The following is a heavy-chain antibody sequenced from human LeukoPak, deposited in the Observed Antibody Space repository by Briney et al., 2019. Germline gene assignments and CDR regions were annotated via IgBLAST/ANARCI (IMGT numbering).Heavy chain of an antibody. Sequence: GESLKISCKGSGYSFTSYWIGWVRQMPGKGLEWVGIIYPGDSDTRYSPSFQGQVTISADKSISTAYLQWSSLKASDTAMYYCARHPIAAGGAYNWFDPWGQGTLVTVSS. CDR2: IYPGDSDT. CDR3: ARHPIAAGGAYNWFDP. D-gene: IGHD6-13*01. CDR1: GYSFTSYW. V-gene: IGHV5-51*01. J-gene: IGHJ5*02.